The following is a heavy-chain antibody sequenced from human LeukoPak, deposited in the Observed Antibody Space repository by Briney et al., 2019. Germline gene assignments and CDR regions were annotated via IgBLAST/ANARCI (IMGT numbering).Heavy chain of an antibody. D-gene: IGHD6-19*01. CDR1: GYTFTSYD. Sequence: ASVKVSCKASGYTFTSYDINWVRQATGQGLEWMGWMNPNSGNTGYAQKFQGRVTMTSNTSISTAYMELSSLRSEDTAVYYCARGRRQWLAYNWFDPWGQGTLVTVSS. J-gene: IGHJ5*02. V-gene: IGHV1-8*01. CDR2: MNPNSGNT. CDR3: ARGRRQWLAYNWFDP.